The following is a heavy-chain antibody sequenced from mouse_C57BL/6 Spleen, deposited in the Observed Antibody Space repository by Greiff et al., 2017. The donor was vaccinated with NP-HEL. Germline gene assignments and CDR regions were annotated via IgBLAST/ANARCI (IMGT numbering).Heavy chain of an antibody. CDR3: ARYYYGSYYYAMDY. V-gene: IGHV1-39*01. Sequence: LLESGPELVKPGASVKISCKASGYSFTDYNMNWVKQSHGKSLEWIGVINPNYGTTSYNQKFKGKATLTVDQSSSTAYMQLNSLTSEDSAVYYCARYYYGSYYYAMDYWGQGTSVTVSS. CDR2: INPNYGTT. D-gene: IGHD1-1*01. CDR1: GYSFTDYN. J-gene: IGHJ4*01.